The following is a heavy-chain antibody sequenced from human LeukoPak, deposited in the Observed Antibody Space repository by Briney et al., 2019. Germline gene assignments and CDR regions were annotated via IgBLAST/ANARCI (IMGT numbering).Heavy chain of an antibody. D-gene: IGHD6-13*01. V-gene: IGHV1-8*01. J-gene: IGHJ6*02. CDR2: INSNSGNT. CDR3: ARGYSSSRYLYYYYGMDV. Sequence: ASVTVSCKASVYTFTSYDINWVRQATAQGLEWMGWINSNSGNTGYAQKFQSSVTMTRNTSISTAYKELSSLGSEDTAVYYCARGYSSSRYLYYYYGMDVWGQGTTVTVSS. CDR1: VYTFTSYD.